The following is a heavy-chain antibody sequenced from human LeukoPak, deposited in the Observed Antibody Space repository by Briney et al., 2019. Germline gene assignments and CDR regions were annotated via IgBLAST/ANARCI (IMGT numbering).Heavy chain of an antibody. Sequence: GSLRLSCVSSGFTIGTAWMSWVRQAPGKGLEWLGHIKSEGEGATTDYAAPAKGRFAISRDDSKNMIYLQMSSLRIDDTAIYYCIAHFPYFYGFDVWGKGTTVTVSS. V-gene: IGHV3-15*01. CDR3: IAHFPYFYGFDV. J-gene: IGHJ6*04. D-gene: IGHD3-3*02. CDR1: GFTIGTAW. CDR2: IKSEGEGATT.